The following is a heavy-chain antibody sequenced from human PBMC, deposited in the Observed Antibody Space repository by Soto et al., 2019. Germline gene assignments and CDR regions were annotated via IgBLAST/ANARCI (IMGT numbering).Heavy chain of an antibody. D-gene: IGHD6-19*01. CDR3: AHSFQPAEESVAGTLLDY. CDR2: IYWDDDK. V-gene: IGHV2-5*02. J-gene: IGHJ4*02. Sequence: QITLKESGPTLVKPTQTLTLTCTFSGFSLSTSGVGVGWIRQPPGKALEWLALIYWDDDKRYSPSLKSRLTITKDNSKNQVVRTMTNMAPVDTATYYCAHSFQPAEESVAGTLLDYWGQGTLVTVSS. CDR1: GFSLSTSGVG.